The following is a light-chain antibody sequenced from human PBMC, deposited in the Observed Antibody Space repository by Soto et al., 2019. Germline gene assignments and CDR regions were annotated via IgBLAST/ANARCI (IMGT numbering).Light chain of an antibody. V-gene: IGLV1-40*01. CDR2: GNT. Sequence: QSLLTQPPSVSGAPGQRVTISCTGSSSNIGSTYDVQWYQQLPGTAPKLLIHGNTDRPSGVPDRFSGSKSGTSASLAITGLQADDEADYYCQSYDDSLSVHYVFGTGTRVNVL. CDR3: QSYDDSLSVHYV. J-gene: IGLJ1*01. CDR1: SSNIGSTYD.